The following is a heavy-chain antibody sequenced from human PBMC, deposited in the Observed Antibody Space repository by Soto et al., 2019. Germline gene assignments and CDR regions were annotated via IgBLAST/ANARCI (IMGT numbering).Heavy chain of an antibody. CDR1: GGSISSGGYY. CDR3: ARALEYGDYADYFDY. J-gene: IGHJ4*02. D-gene: IGHD4-17*01. V-gene: IGHV4-31*03. Sequence: SETLSLTCTVSGGSISSGGYYWSWIRQHPGKGLEWIGYIYYSGSTYYNPSLKSRVTISVDTSKNQFSLKLSSVTAADTAVYYCARALEYGDYADYFDYWGQGTLVTVSS. CDR2: IYYSGST.